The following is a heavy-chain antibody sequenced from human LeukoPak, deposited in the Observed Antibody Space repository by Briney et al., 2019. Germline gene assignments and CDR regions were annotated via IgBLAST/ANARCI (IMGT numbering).Heavy chain of an antibody. V-gene: IGHV3-33*01. CDR3: ARDYESLFDY. D-gene: IGHD3-3*01. Sequence: PGGSLRLSCAASGITFSSYGMHWVRQAPGKGREWVAVIGYDGSDKYYADSVKGRFTISRDNSKNTLYLQINSLRAEDTALYYCARDYESLFDYWGQGTLVTVSS. CDR1: GITFSSYG. CDR2: IGYDGSDK. J-gene: IGHJ4*02.